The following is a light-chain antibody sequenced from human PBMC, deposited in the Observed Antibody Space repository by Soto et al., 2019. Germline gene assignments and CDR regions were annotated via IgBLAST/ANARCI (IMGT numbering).Light chain of an antibody. J-gene: IGLJ2*01. Sequence: QSVLTQPPSVSGAPGQRVTISCTGNSSNLGAGYDVHWYQQLPGAAPKLVIFGNRNRPSGVPERFSGSKSANTASLTISGLQAADEADYYCTSYSSSNTHVLFGGGTKLTVL. CDR2: GNR. CDR1: SSNLGAGYD. V-gene: IGLV1-40*01. CDR3: TSYSSSNTHVL.